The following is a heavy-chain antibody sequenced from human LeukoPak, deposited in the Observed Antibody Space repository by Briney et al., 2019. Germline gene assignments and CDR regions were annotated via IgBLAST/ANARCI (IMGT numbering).Heavy chain of an antibody. D-gene: IGHD4-17*01. J-gene: IGHJ4*02. CDR1: GFTFSSYW. CDR3: AKDLHAIYGDPTPYYFDY. Sequence: PGGSLRLSCAASGFTFSSYWMSWVRQAPGKGLEWVSAISGSGGITYYADSAKGRFTISRDSSKNTMYLQMNGLRADDTAVYYCAKDLHAIYGDPTPYYFDYWGQGALVTVSS. CDR2: ISGSGGIT. V-gene: IGHV3-23*01.